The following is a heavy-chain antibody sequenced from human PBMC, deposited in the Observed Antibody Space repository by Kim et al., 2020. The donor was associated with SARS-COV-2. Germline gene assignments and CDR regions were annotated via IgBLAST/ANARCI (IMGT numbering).Heavy chain of an antibody. J-gene: IGHJ4*02. Sequence: GGSLRLSCTASGFTFGDYAMSWVRQAPGKGLEWVGFIRSKAYGGTTEYAASVKGRFTISRDDSKSIAYLQMNSLKTEDTAVYYCTRELLWFGELLLKQPDHNFDYWGQGTLVTVSS. CDR3: TRELLWFGELLLKQPDHNFDY. CDR2: IRSKAYGGTT. CDR1: GFTFGDYA. V-gene: IGHV3-49*04. D-gene: IGHD3-10*01.